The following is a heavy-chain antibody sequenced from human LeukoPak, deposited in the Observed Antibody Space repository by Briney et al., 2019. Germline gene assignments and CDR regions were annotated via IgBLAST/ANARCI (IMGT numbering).Heavy chain of an antibody. CDR3: ARTAVAGYDAFDI. V-gene: IGHV4-39*07. J-gene: IGHJ3*02. Sequence: SETLSLTCTVSGGSISFSSYYWGWIRQPPGKGLEWIGSISMYYSGSTYYNPSLKSRVTISVDTSKNQFSLKLSSVTAADTAVYYCARTAVAGYDAFDIWGQGTMVTVPS. D-gene: IGHD6-19*01. CDR2: ISMYYSGST. CDR1: GGSISFSSYY.